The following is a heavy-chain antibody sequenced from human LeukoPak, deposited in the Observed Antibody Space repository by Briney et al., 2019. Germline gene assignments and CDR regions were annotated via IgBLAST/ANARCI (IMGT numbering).Heavy chain of an antibody. J-gene: IGHJ4*02. D-gene: IGHD2-15*01. CDR2: IYHNGRT. V-gene: IGHV4-38-2*02. Sequence: PSETLSLTCTVSDYSISSDDYWGWIRQPPGKGLEWIGSIYHNGRTYYNPSLKSRVTISVDTSKNQFSLSLSSVTAADTAVYYCAREPRYCSGGSCYRGGRFAYWGQGTLVTVSS. CDR1: DYSISSDDY. CDR3: AREPRYCSGGSCYRGGRFAY.